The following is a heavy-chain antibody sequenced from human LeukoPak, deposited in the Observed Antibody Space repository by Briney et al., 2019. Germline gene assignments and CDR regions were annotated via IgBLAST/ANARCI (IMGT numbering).Heavy chain of an antibody. V-gene: IGHV4-59*12. CDR2: IYYSGST. J-gene: IGHJ5*02. CDR1: GGSISHYY. CDR3: ARGLVVVAAQKNCFLP. D-gene: IGHD2-15*01. Sequence: SETLSLTCTVSGGSISHYYWSWIRQPPGKGLEWIGYIYYSGSTNYNPSLKSRVTISVDTSKNQFSLKLSSVTAADTAVYYCARGLVVVAAQKNCFLPWAQGTLVTVPS.